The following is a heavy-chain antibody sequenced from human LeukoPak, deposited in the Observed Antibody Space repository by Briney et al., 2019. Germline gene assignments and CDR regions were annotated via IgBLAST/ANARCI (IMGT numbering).Heavy chain of an antibody. V-gene: IGHV3-48*01. D-gene: IGHD1/OR15-1a*01. Sequence: GGSLRLSCAASGFTFSSYSMNWVRQAPGKGLEWVSYISSSSSTIYYADSVKGRFTISRDNAKNSLYLQMNSLRAEDTAVYYCARGIARTTPFCDYWGQGTLVTVSS. CDR3: ARGIARTTPFCDY. J-gene: IGHJ4*02. CDR2: ISSSSSTI. CDR1: GFTFSSYS.